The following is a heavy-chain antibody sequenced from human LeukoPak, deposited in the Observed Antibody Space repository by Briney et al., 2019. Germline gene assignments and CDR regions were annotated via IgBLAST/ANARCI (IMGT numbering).Heavy chain of an antibody. V-gene: IGHV4-39*01. CDR1: GGSISSSSYY. CDR2: IYYSGST. CDR3: ARHPSYYDILTGYYNGAFDI. J-gene: IGHJ3*02. D-gene: IGHD3-9*01. Sequence: KPSETLSLTCTVSGGSISSSSYYWGWIRQPPGKGLEWIVSIYYSGSTYYNPSLKSRVTISVYTSKNHFSLRLSSVTATDTAVYYCARHPSYYDILTGYYNGAFDIWGQGTMVTVSS.